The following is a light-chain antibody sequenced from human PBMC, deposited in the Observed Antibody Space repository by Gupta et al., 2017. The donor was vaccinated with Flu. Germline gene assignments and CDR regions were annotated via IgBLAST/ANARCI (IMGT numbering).Light chain of an antibody. CDR1: NIGNKN. CDR3: QVWDSSSDHVV. V-gene: IGLV3-21*02. CDR2: DDS. J-gene: IGLJ2*01. Sequence: VSVAPGQTARITCGGNNIGNKNVHWNQQKPGQAPVLVVYDDSDRPSGIPERFSGSNSGNTATLTISRVEAGDEADYYCQVWDSSSDHVVFGGGTKLTVL.